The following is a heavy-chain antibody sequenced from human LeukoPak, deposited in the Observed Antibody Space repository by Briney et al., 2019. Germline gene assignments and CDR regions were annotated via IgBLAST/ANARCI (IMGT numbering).Heavy chain of an antibody. CDR3: ASALDFWSGPVDY. D-gene: IGHD3-3*01. CDR1: GFTFSSYG. J-gene: IGHJ4*02. CDR2: IWYDGSNK. V-gene: IGHV3-33*01. Sequence: GGSLRLSCAASGFTFSSYGIPWVRQAPGKGLEWVAVIWYDGSNKYYADSVKGRFTISRDNSKNTLYLQMNSLRAEDTAVYYCASALDFWSGPVDYWGQGTLVTVSS.